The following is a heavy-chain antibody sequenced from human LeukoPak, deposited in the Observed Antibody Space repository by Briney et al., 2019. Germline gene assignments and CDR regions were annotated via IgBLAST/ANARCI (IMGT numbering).Heavy chain of an antibody. CDR2: IYPGDSDT. CDR3: ARRATMVRGVKETPWGFDP. CDR1: GYNFDEYW. Sequence: KNGESLKISCKGSGYNFDEYWIGWVRQMPGKGLEWMGIIYPGDSDTRYSPSFQGQVTISADKSISTAYLQWSSLKASDTAMYYCARRATMVRGVKETPWGFDPWGQGTLVTVSS. D-gene: IGHD3-10*01. J-gene: IGHJ5*02. V-gene: IGHV5-51*01.